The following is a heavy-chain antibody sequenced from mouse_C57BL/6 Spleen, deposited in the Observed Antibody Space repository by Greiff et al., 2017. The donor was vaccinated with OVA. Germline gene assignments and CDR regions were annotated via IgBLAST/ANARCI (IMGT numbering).Heavy chain of an antibody. CDR2: INPNNGGT. V-gene: IGHV1-26*01. J-gene: IGHJ4*01. D-gene: IGHD1-3*01. CDR3: ASPSGCSYAMDY. Sequence: VQLQQSGPELVKPGASVKISCKASGYTFTDYYMNWVKQSHGKSLEWLGDINPNNGGTSYNQKFKGKATLTVDKSSSTAYMELRSLTSEDSAVYYCASPSGCSYAMDYWGQGTSVTVSS. CDR1: GYTFTDYY.